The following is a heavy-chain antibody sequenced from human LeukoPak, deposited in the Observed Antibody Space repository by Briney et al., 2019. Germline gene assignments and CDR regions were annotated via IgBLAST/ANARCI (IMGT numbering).Heavy chain of an antibody. V-gene: IGHV4-39*07. CDR1: GGSISSSSYY. D-gene: IGHD3-10*01. CDR3: AREGLLWFGELN. J-gene: IGHJ4*02. CDR2: IYYSGST. Sequence: ETSETLSLTCTVSGGSISSSSYYWGWIRQPPGKGLEWIGSIYYSGSTYYNPSLKSRVTISVDTSKNQFSLKLSSVTAADTAVYYCAREGLLWFGELNWGQGTLVTVSS.